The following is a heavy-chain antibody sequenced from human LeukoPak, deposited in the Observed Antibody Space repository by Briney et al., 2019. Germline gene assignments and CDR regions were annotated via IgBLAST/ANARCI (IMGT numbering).Heavy chain of an antibody. Sequence: EASVKVSCKASGYTFTSYYMHWVRQAPGQGLEWMGVINPSGGSTSYAQKFQGRVTMTRDMSTSTVYMELSSLRSEDTAVYYCARLGKYGDYTLYYYYMDVWGKGTTVTISS. J-gene: IGHJ6*03. D-gene: IGHD4-17*01. CDR1: GYTFTSYY. CDR3: ARLGKYGDYTLYYYYMDV. V-gene: IGHV1-46*01. CDR2: INPSGGST.